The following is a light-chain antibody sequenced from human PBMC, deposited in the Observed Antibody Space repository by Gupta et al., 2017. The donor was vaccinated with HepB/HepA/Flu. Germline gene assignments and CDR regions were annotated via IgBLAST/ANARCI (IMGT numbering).Light chain of an antibody. J-gene: IGLJ2*01. CDR1: YSNIRTNT. V-gene: IGLV1-44*01. CDR2: NND. CDR3: AAWDDSPNEVV. Sequence: QSVLTQPPSTSGTPGQSVTISCSGSYSNIRTNTVHWYQLLPGTAPKLLISNNDQRPSGVPGRFSGSKSGTSASLAISGLQSEDEAEYYCAAWDDSPNEVVFGGGTELTVL.